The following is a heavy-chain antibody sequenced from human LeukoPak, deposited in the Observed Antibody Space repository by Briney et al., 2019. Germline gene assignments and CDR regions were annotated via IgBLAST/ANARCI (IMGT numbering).Heavy chain of an antibody. J-gene: IGHJ4*02. V-gene: IGHV4-61*02. CDR2: IYTSGST. D-gene: IGHD2-8*02. CDR1: GGSISSANYY. Sequence: SETLSLTCSVSGGSISSANYYWSWIRQPAGKGLEWIGRIYTSGSTNYNPSLKSRVTMSVDTSKSQFSLTVNSVTAADTAVYYCARSLGYCTGATCYSFDSWGQGTLVTVSS. CDR3: ARSLGYCTGATCYSFDS.